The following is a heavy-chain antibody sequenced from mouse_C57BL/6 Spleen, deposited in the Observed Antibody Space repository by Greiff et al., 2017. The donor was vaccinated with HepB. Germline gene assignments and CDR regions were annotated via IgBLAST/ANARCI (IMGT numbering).Heavy chain of an antibody. Sequence: VQLQESGAELVRPGASVTLSCKASGYTFTDYEMHWVKQTPVHGLEWIGAIDPETGGTAYNQKFKGKAILTADKSSSTAYMELRSLTSEDSAVYYCTRGDYPWVAYWGQGTLVTVSA. CDR1: GYTFTDYE. CDR2: IDPETGGT. D-gene: IGHD2-4*01. V-gene: IGHV1-15*01. CDR3: TRGDYPWVAY. J-gene: IGHJ3*01.